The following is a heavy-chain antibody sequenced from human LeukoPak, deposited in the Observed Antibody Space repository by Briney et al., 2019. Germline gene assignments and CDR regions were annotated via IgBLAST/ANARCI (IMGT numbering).Heavy chain of an antibody. CDR1: GFTFSSYA. CDR2: ISGSGGST. J-gene: IGHJ4*02. CDR3: AKDPSSTSCFDY. V-gene: IGHV3-23*01. D-gene: IGHD2-2*01. Sequence: GGSLRLSCAAAGFTFSSYAMSWVRQAPGKGLEWVSAISGSGGSTYYADSVKGRFTISRDNSKNTLYLQMNSLRAEDTAVYYCAKDPSSTSCFDYWGQGTLVTVSS.